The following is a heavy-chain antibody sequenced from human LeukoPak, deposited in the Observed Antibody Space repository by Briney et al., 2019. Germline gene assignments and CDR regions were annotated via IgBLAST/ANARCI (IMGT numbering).Heavy chain of an antibody. J-gene: IGHJ4*02. V-gene: IGHV3-23*01. D-gene: IGHD6-6*01. CDR3: ARAASNIAARPADY. CDR1: GFTFSSYA. Sequence: GGSLRLSCAASGFTFSSYAMSWVRQAPGKGLEWVSAISGSGASTYYADSVKGRFTISRDNSKNTLYLQMNSLRAEDTAVYYCARAASNIAARPADYWGQGTLVTVSS. CDR2: ISGSGAST.